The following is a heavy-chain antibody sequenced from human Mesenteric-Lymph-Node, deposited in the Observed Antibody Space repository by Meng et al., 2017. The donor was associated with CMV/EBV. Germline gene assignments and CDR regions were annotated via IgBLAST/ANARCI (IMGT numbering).Heavy chain of an antibody. CDR1: CVVLGWCWYY. CDR3: ARDTLTYSYGPGWIEP. V-gene: IGHV4-39*02. D-gene: IGHD3-10*01. Sequence: LERACTRLARRSVHLSLKRPFLCVVLGWCWYYWGWIRQPTGKGLEWIGSIFYSGSAHYNPDLESRVAISIDKSKNEFFLNLGSVTAADTAMYFCARDTLTYSYGPGWIEPWGQGTLVTVSS. CDR2: IFYSGSA. J-gene: IGHJ5*02.